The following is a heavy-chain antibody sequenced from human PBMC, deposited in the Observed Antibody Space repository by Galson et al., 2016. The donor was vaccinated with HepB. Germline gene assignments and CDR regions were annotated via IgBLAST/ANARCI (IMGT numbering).Heavy chain of an antibody. J-gene: IGHJ3*02. V-gene: IGHV4-39*01. CDR1: GGSISNRSYF. Sequence: SETLSLTCNVSGGSISNRSYFWAWIRQPPGKGLEWIATIYYSGKTYYSPSLQSRVTISVDTSKNQFSLILTSVSAADTAVYYCANLQVGAITKGFEIWGQGTMVTVSS. CDR3: ANLQVGAITKGFEI. CDR2: IYYSGKT. D-gene: IGHD1-26*01.